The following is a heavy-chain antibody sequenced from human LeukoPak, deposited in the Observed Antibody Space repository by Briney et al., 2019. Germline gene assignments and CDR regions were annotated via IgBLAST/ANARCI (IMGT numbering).Heavy chain of an antibody. CDR3: AKYGNSGWVIDN. CDR1: GGSIGSNY. D-gene: IGHD6-19*01. CDR2: IYYTGGT. Sequence: SETLSLTCTVSGGSIGSNYWTWIRQPPGKGLEYIGYIYYTGGTNYNPSLKSRVTISVDTSKNQFSLKLTSVTAADTAVYFCAKYGNSGWVIDNWGQGTLVTVSP. J-gene: IGHJ4*02. V-gene: IGHV4-59*08.